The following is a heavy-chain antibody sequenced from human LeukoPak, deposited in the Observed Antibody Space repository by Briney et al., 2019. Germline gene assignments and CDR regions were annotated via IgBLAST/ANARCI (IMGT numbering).Heavy chain of an antibody. Sequence: ASVKVSCKASGYTFTYYDINWVRQATGQGLEWMGWLDPSSGNTGYAQNFQGRLTMTRDTSIGTAYMDLSSLRSEDSAVYYCAIRYSSSLDYWGQGTLVPVSS. CDR2: LDPSSGNT. CDR3: AIRYSSSLDY. J-gene: IGHJ4*02. V-gene: IGHV1-8*01. CDR1: GYTFTYYD. D-gene: IGHD6-13*01.